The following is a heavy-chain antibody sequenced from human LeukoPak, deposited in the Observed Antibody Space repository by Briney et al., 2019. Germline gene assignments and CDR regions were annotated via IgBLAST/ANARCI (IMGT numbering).Heavy chain of an antibody. V-gene: IGHV4-39*01. CDR3: ARGNSSGWYTYWYFDL. Sequence: SETLSLTCTVSGGSIRSSYYYWGWIRQPPGKGLEWIGSIYDSGSTYYNPSLKSRVTISVDTSKNQFSLKLNSVTAADTAVYYCARGNSSGWYTYWYFDLWGRGTLVTVSS. CDR2: IYDSGST. CDR1: GGSIRSSYYY. J-gene: IGHJ2*01. D-gene: IGHD6-19*01.